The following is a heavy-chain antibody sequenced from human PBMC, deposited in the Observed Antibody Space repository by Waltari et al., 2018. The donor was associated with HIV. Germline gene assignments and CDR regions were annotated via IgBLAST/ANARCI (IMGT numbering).Heavy chain of an antibody. CDR3: ARPYSSSWYYFDY. J-gene: IGHJ4*02. CDR1: GGSISSSSYY. D-gene: IGHD6-13*01. V-gene: IGHV4-39*01. CDR2: IYYSGST. Sequence: QLQLQESGPGLVKPSETLSLICTVSGGSISSSSYYWGWIRQPPGKGREWIGRIYYSGSTYYNPSLKSRVTISVDTSKIQFSLKLSSVTAADTAVYYCARPYSSSWYYFDYWGQGTLVTVSS.